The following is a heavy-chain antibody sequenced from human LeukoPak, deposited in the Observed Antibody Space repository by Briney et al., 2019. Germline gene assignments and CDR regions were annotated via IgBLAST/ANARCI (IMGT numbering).Heavy chain of an antibody. J-gene: IGHJ5*02. CDR1: GGTFSSYA. V-gene: IGHV1-69*13. CDR2: IIPILGTA. D-gene: IGHD3-10*01. Sequence: SVKVSCKASGGTFSSYAISWVRQAPGQGLEWMGGIIPILGTANYAQKFQGRVTITADESTSTAYMELSSLRSEDTAVYYCARTPTMVRGVIIDDANWFDPWGQGTLVTVSS. CDR3: ARTPTMVRGVIIDDANWFDP.